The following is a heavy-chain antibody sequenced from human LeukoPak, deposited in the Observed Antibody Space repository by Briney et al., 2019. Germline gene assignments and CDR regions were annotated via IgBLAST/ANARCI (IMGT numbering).Heavy chain of an antibody. CDR3: ARAPTSRYFDL. V-gene: IGHV4-34*01. CDR2: INHSGST. Sequence: PSETLSLTCAVYGGSFSGYYWSWIRQPPGKGLEWIGEINHSGSTNYNPSLKSRVTISVDTSKNQFSLKLSSVTAADTAVYYCARAPTSRYFDLWGRGTLVTVSS. D-gene: IGHD4-11*01. CDR1: GGSFSGYY. J-gene: IGHJ2*01.